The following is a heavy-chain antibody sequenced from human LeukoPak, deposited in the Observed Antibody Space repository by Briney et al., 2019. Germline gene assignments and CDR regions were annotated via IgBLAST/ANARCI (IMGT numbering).Heavy chain of an antibody. J-gene: IGHJ6*02. CDR3: ARNLVDYYYGMDV. CDR2: ISYDGGNK. Sequence: GGSLRLSCAASGFTFSSYGMHWVRQAPGKGLEWVAVISYDGGNKYYADSVKGRFTISRDNSKNTLYLQMNSLRAEDTAVYYCARNLVDYYYGMDVWGQGTAVTVSS. V-gene: IGHV3-30*03. CDR1: GFTFSSYG.